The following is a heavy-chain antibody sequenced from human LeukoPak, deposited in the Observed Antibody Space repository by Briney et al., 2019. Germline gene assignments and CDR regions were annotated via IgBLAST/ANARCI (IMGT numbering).Heavy chain of an antibody. D-gene: IGHD6-13*01. CDR2: LWADGKTA. J-gene: IGHJ4*02. CDR3: VKESAADATFHFDY. V-gene: IGHV3-33*06. CDR1: GFTLNIFG. Sequence: GRSLRLSCAASGFTLNIFGMHWVRQVPGNGLEWLAVLWADGKTAHYADSVKGRFTISRDSSESTLYLQMNSLRSEDTAVYYCVKESAADATFHFDYWGQGTLVTVSS.